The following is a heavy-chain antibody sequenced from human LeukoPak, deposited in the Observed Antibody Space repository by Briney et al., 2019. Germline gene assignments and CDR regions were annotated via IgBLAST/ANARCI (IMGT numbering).Heavy chain of an antibody. CDR3: ARVQVGAAAFDI. V-gene: IGHV4-61*02. J-gene: IGHJ3*02. CDR2: IYTSGST. CDR1: GGSISSGSYY. D-gene: IGHD1-26*01. Sequence: SETLSLTCTVSGGSISSGSYYWSWIRQPAGKGLEWIGRIYTSGSTNYNPSLKSRVTISVDTSKNQFSLKLSSVTAADTAVYYCARVQVGAAAFDIWGQGTMVTVSS.